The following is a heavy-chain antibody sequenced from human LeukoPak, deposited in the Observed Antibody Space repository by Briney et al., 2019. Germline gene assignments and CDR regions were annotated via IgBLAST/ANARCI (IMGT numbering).Heavy chain of an antibody. CDR1: GFTFSSYA. J-gene: IGHJ6*02. CDR2: ISGSGGST. CDR3: AKSRRYTSSYYYYGMDV. D-gene: IGHD6-6*01. V-gene: IGHV3-23*01. Sequence: QPGGSLRLSCAASGFTFSSYAMSWVRQAPGKGLEWVSAISGSGGSTYYADSVKGRFTISRDNSKNTLYLQMNSLRAEDTVVYYCAKSRRYTSSYYYYGMDVWGQGTTVTVSS.